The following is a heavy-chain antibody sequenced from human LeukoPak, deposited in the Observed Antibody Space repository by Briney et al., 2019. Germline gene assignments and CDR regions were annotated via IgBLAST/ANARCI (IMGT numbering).Heavy chain of an antibody. CDR1: GFTFSSYA. Sequence: GGSLRLSCAASGFTFSSYAMHWVRQAPGKGLEWVAVISYDGSNKYYADSVKGRFTISRDNSKNTLYLQMNSLRAEDTAVYYCAREGIAAAGPSGYYYYYMDVWGKGTTVTVSS. V-gene: IGHV3-30*04. D-gene: IGHD6-13*01. J-gene: IGHJ6*03. CDR2: ISYDGSNK. CDR3: AREGIAAAGPSGYYYYYMDV.